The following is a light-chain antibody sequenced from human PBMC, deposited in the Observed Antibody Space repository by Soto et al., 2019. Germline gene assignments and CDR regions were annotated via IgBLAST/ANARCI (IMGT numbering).Light chain of an antibody. V-gene: IGLV2-23*02. CDR2: EVT. CDR1: SSDVGSYNL. CDR3: CSYAGSGTYV. Sequence: QSVLTQPASVSGSPGQSITISCTGTSSDVGSYNLVSWYQEHPGKAPKLMIFEVTKRPSGVSNRFSGSKSGNTASLTISGLQAEDEADYYCCSYAGSGTYVFGTGTKLTVL. J-gene: IGLJ1*01.